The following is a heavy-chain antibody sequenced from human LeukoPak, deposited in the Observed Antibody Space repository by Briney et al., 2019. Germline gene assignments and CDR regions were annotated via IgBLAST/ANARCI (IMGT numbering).Heavy chain of an antibody. Sequence: SETLSLTCTVSGGSISSYYWSWIRQPPGKGLEWIGYIYYSGSTNCNPSLKSRVTISVDTSKNQFSLKLSSVTAADTAVYYCARGLGRDAFDIWGQGTMVTVSS. CDR1: GGSISSYY. CDR3: ARGLGRDAFDI. J-gene: IGHJ3*02. V-gene: IGHV4-59*01. CDR2: IYYSGST. D-gene: IGHD1-26*01.